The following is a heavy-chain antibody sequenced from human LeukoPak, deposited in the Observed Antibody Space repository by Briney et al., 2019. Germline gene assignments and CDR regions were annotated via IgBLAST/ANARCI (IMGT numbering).Heavy chain of an antibody. D-gene: IGHD5-24*01. CDR1: GFTFSSYA. CDR3: ARDADGYSSFDY. CDR2: ISGNGGST. Sequence: GGSLRLSCAASGFTFSSYAMHWVRQAPGKGLEYVSAISGNGGSTYYANSVKGRFTISRDNSKDTLYLQMGSLRAEDMAVYYCARDADGYSSFDYWGQGTLVTVSS. V-gene: IGHV3-64*01. J-gene: IGHJ4*02.